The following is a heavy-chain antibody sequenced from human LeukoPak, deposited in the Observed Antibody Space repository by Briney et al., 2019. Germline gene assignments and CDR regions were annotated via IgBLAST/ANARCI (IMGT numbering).Heavy chain of an antibody. V-gene: IGHV4-59*01. CDR1: GDSISSYY. J-gene: IGHJ4*02. CDR3: ARGFYGDTQFDY. Sequence: SETLSLTCTVSGDSISSYYWSWIRQPPGKGLEWIGYIYYSGSTNYNPSLKSRVTISVDTSKNQFSLKLSSVTAADTAKYYCARGFYGDTQFDYWGQGTLVTVSS. D-gene: IGHD4-17*01. CDR2: IYYSGST.